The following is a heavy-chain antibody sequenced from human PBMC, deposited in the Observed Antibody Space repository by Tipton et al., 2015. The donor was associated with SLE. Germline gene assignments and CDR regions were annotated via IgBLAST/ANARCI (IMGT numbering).Heavy chain of an antibody. V-gene: IGHV3-21*01. J-gene: IGHJ4*02. CDR1: GFTFSSYS. D-gene: IGHD3-10*01. CDR3: ARGPLYYYGSGNYYLGY. CDR2: ISSSSSYI. Sequence: GSLRLSCAASGFTFSSYSMNWVRQAPGKGLEWVSSISSSSSYIYYADSVKGRFTISRDNAKNSLYLQMNSLRAEDTAVYYCARGPLYYYGSGNYYLGYWGQGTLVTVSS.